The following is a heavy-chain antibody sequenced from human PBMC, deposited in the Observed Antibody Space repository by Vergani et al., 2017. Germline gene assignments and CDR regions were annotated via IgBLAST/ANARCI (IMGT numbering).Heavy chain of an antibody. D-gene: IGHD3-10*01. CDR1: GFTFSSYA. V-gene: IGHV3-30*07. CDR3: AIGAQGPDNAFDI. Sequence: QVQLVESGGGVVQPGRSLRLSCAASGFTFSSYAMHWVRQAPGKGLEWVAVISYDGSNKYYADSVKGRFTISRDNSKNTLYLQMNSLRAEDTAVYYCAIGAQGPDNAFDIWGQGTMVTVSS. J-gene: IGHJ3*02. CDR2: ISYDGSNK.